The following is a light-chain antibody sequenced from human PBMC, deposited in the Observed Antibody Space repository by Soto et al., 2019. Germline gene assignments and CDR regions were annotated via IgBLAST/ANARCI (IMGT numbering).Light chain of an antibody. CDR3: QQRSNWPPYT. CDR2: EAS. CDR1: PSVSSY. Sequence: EIVLTQSPATLSLSPGERATLSCRASPSVSSYLAWYQQKPGQAPRLLIYEASNRATGIPARFSGSGSGTDFTLTSSSLEPEDFAVYDCQQRSNWPPYTFGQGTKLEIK. J-gene: IGKJ2*01. V-gene: IGKV3-11*01.